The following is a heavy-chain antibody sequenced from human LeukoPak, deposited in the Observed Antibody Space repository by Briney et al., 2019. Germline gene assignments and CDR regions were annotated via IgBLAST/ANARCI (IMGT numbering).Heavy chain of an antibody. V-gene: IGHV4-59*01. D-gene: IGHD3-10*01. CDR3: ASQGITMVRGVGAHYYYYYMDV. J-gene: IGHJ6*03. Sequence: SETLSLTCTVSGGSISSYYWSWIRQPPGKGLEWIGYIYYSGSTNYNPSLKSRVTISVDTSKNQFSLKLSSVTAADTAVYYCASQGITMVRGVGAHYYYYYMDVWGKGTTVTVSS. CDR1: GGSISSYY. CDR2: IYYSGST.